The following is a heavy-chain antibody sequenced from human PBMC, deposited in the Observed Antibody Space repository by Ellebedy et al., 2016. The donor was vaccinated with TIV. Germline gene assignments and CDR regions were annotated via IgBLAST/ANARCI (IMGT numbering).Heavy chain of an antibody. CDR2: VSYTGAAT. D-gene: IGHD5-18*01. V-gene: IGHV3-23*01. CDR3: AKVMTGYSYAPDDF. J-gene: IGHJ4*02. CDR1: GFTFSYYA. Sequence: PGGSLRLSCTASGFTFSYYAMSWIRQAPGRGLEWVSTVSYTGAATYFADSVKGRFTIPRDNSKNTLYLHMDSLRAADTAIYYCAKVMTGYSYAPDDFWGQGTLVTVSS.